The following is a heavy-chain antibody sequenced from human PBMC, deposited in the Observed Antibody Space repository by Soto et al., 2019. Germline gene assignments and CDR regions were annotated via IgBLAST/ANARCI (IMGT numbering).Heavy chain of an antibody. J-gene: IGHJ4*02. D-gene: IGHD6-13*01. V-gene: IGHV4-61*01. CDR1: VGSVSIGSYY. CDR2: IYYSGSS. CDR3: AREYTSPSSFDY. Sequence: PAETLCLTCTVSVGSVSIGSYYWSWIRQPPGKGLEWIGYIYYSGSSNYNPSLKSRVTISVDTSKNQLSLKLSSVTAADTAVYYCAREYTSPSSFDYWGQGTMVTVSS.